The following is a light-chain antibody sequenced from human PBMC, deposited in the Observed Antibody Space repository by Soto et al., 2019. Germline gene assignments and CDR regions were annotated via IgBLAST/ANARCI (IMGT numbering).Light chain of an antibody. CDR2: DAS. V-gene: IGKV1-5*01. Sequence: DIQMTQSPSTLSASVGDTVAITCRAIQSISSWLAWYQQKPGKAPKRLIFDASSLESGVPSRFSGSGSGKEFTLTISSLQPDEFATHYCQQYNTYSPLTFGGGTKVDIK. J-gene: IGKJ4*01. CDR3: QQYNTYSPLT. CDR1: QSISSW.